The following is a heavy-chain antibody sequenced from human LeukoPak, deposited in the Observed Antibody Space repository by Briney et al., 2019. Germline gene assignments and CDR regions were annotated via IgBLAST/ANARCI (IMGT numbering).Heavy chain of an antibody. CDR3: ARGRGGNYGSWDH. D-gene: IGHD4/OR15-4a*01. CDR1: GGSISGYY. V-gene: IGHV4-59*01. CDR2: IYNSGSL. J-gene: IGHJ4*02. Sequence: SETLSLTCTVSGGSISGYYWSWIRQAPGKGLEWIGYIYNSGSLNYNPSLKSRVTIAVDTSENQFSLKLGSVTAADTAVYYCARGRGGNYGSWDHWGQGTLVTVSS.